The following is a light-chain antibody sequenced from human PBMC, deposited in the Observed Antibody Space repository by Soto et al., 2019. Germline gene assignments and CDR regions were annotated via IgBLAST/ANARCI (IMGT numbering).Light chain of an antibody. Sequence: EIVMTQSPATLSVFPGERATLSCRASQSVRSNLAWYQRKPGQAPRLLIYGASTRATGIPARFSGSGSGTEFTLTISSLQSEDSAVYYCQQYNNWPPPFGQGTKVEIK. CDR1: QSVRSN. CDR3: QQYNNWPPP. J-gene: IGKJ1*01. V-gene: IGKV3-15*01. CDR2: GAS.